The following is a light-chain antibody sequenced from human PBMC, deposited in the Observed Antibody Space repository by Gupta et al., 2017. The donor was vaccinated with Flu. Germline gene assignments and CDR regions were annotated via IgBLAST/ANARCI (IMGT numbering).Light chain of an antibody. CDR1: SSDVGDYNY. J-gene: IGLJ2*01. CDR3: SSYTSSSTLVV. CDR2: DVS. V-gene: IGLV2-14*04. Sequence: ITISCTGTSSDVGDYNYVSWYQQHPGKAPKLMIYDVSNRPSGVSNRFSGSKSGNTASLTISGLQAEDEADYYCSSYTSSSTLVVFGGGTKLTVL.